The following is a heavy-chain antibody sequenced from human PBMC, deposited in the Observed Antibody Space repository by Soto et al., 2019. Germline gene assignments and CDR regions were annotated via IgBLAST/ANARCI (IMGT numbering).Heavy chain of an antibody. CDR3: AKAPYDYVWGSFVDY. CDR2: ISAGGSST. D-gene: IGHD3-16*01. CDR1: GFTFSSYA. V-gene: IGHV3-23*01. Sequence: EVQLLESGGGLVQPGGSLRLSCAASGFTFSSYAMSWVRQVPGKGLEWVSGISAGGSSTYLADSVKGRFTISRDNSKNTLYLQMNSLRAEDTAVYYCAKAPYDYVWGSFVDYWGQGTLVTVSS. J-gene: IGHJ4*02.